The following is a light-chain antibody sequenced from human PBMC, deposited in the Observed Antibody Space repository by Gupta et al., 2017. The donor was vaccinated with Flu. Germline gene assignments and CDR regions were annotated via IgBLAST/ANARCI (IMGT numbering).Light chain of an antibody. Sequence: DIVLTQSPGTMSLSPVERATLSCRDSQSVSSCYLAWYQQQPGQAPRLLIYVANSRATGIPDRFSGSGSGTDFTLTISRLEHEDFAVYYCQQYGRSPRYTFGQGTKLEIK. J-gene: IGKJ2*01. CDR2: VAN. V-gene: IGKV3-20*01. CDR1: QSVSSCY. CDR3: QQYGRSPRYT.